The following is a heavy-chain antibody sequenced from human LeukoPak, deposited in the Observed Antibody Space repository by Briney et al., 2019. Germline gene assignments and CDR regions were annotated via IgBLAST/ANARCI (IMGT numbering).Heavy chain of an antibody. CDR3: AKPYSSGFYGELDY. CDR1: GITFRSYS. D-gene: IGHD6-19*01. J-gene: IGHJ4*02. CDR2: ISSFSGTI. Sequence: GGSLRLSCVASGITFRSYSMNWVRQAPGKGLEWVSYISSFSGTINYADSVKGRFTISRDNAKNSLYLQMNSLRAEDTALYYCAKPYSSGFYGELDYWGQGTLVTVSS. V-gene: IGHV3-48*04.